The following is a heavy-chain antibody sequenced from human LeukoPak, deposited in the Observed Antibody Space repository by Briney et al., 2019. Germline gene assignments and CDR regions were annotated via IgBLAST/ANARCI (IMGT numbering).Heavy chain of an antibody. CDR1: GGSISSYY. CDR2: IYYTGST. Sequence: SETLSLTCTVSGGSISSYYWSWIRQPPGKGLEWIGYIYYTGSTNYNPSPKSRVTISVDTSKNQFSLNLSSVTAADTAVYYCARKATVTTNWYFDLWGRGTLVTVSS. V-gene: IGHV4-59*01. J-gene: IGHJ2*01. CDR3: ARKATVTTNWYFDL. D-gene: IGHD4-17*01.